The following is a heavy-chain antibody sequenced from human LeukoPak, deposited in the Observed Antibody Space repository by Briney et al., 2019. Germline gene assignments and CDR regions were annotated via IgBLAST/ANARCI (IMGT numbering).Heavy chain of an antibody. CDR1: GFTFSSYA. CDR3: ARGHHYDSAHGVPVYY. V-gene: IGHV3-64*04. CDR2: ISSSGSSI. J-gene: IGHJ4*02. D-gene: IGHD3-3*01. Sequence: GGSLRLSCAASGFTFSSYAMNWVRQAPGKGLEYVSSISSSGSSIYYADLVKGRFTISRDNAKNSLYLQMNSLRAEDTAVYYCARGHHYDSAHGVPVYYWGQGTLVTVS.